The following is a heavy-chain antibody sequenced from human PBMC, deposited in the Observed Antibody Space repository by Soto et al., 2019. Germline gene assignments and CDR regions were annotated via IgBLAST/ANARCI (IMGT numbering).Heavy chain of an antibody. CDR2: LNPNSGDT. D-gene: IGHD6-19*01. CDR1: EYSFSSYD. CDR3: ATSGGGWYLY. Sequence: QVQLEQSGAEVKKPGASVKVSCKASEYSFSSYDINWVREATGQGLEWMGWLNPNSGDTGYAQKFQGRVTLTRNTSINTAYIELSSLTSDDTAVYYCATSGGGWYLYWGQGTLVTVSS. V-gene: IGHV1-8*01. J-gene: IGHJ4*02.